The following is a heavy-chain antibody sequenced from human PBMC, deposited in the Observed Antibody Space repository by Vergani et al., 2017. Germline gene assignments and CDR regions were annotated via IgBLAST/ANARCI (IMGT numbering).Heavy chain of an antibody. J-gene: IGHJ6*02. V-gene: IGHV3-30*01. Sequence: QVQLVESGGGVVQPGRSLRLSCAASGFTFSSYAVHWVRQAPGKGLEWVAVISYDGSNKYYADSVKGRFTISRDNSKNTLYLQMNSLRAEDTAVYYCARPWLRGSYYYGMDVWGQGTTVTVSS. D-gene: IGHD5-12*01. CDR1: GFTFSSYA. CDR2: ISYDGSNK. CDR3: ARPWLRGSYYYGMDV.